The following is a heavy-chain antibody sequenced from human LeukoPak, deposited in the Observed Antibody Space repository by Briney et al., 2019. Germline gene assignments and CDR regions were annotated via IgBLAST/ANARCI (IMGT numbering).Heavy chain of an antibody. Sequence: SETLSLTCTVSGYSISSGYYWGWIRQPPGKGLEWIGSIYHSGSTYYNPSLKSRVTVSVDTSNNQFSLKLSSVTAADTAVYYCARDRATYVWGSYRSRGSFDYWGQGTLVTVSS. CDR1: GYSISSGYY. D-gene: IGHD3-16*02. CDR2: IYHSGST. J-gene: IGHJ4*02. CDR3: ARDRATYVWGSYRSRGSFDY. V-gene: IGHV4-38-2*02.